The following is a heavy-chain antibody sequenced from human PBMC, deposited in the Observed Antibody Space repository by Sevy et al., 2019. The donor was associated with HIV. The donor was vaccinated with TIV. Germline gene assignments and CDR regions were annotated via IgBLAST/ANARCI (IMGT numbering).Heavy chain of an antibody. V-gene: IGHV3-48*01. D-gene: IGHD5-12*01. CDR2: MSNTGGTI. J-gene: IGHJ4*02. CDR3: ASQRGGYERLYYFDY. CDR1: GFSFSIYS. Sequence: GGCLRLSCAASGFSFSIYSMNWVRQAPGKGLEWLSYMSNTGGTIHYADSVKGRFTISRDNAKNSLYLQMNSLRAEDTAVYYCASQRGGYERLYYFDYWGQGTLVTVSS.